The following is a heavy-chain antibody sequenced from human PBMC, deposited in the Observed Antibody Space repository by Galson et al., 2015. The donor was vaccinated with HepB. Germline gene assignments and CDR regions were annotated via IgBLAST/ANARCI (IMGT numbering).Heavy chain of an antibody. D-gene: IGHD3-16*01. CDR3: ARGGRGSRNYFDY. CDR2: ISGSGGTT. J-gene: IGHJ4*02. V-gene: IGHV3-23*01. Sequence: SLRLSCAASGFTFSTYAMSWVRQVPGKGLEWVSAISGSGGTTYYADSVKGRFTISRDNSKNTLHLQVNSLRAEDTAFHYCARGGRGSRNYFDYWGQGTLVTVSS. CDR1: GFTFSTYA.